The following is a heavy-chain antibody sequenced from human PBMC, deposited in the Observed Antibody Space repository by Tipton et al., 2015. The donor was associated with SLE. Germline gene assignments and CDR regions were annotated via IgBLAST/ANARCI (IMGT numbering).Heavy chain of an antibody. V-gene: IGHV4-59*12. J-gene: IGHJ3*02. CDR2: IYYSGYS. CDR3: ARELDTFDI. Sequence: TLSLTCTVSGGSISSYFWSWIRQPPGKGLEWIGYIYYSGYSDYNPSLNSRVTMSVDRSRNQLSLKLSSVTAADTAVYYCARELDTFDIWGQGTMVTVSS. CDR1: GGSISSYF.